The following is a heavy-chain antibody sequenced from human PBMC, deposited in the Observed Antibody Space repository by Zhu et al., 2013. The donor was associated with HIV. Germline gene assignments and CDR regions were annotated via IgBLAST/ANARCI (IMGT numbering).Heavy chain of an antibody. V-gene: IGHV1-69*06. Sequence: QVQLVQSGAEVKKPGSSVKVSCKASGGTFSSYAISWVRQAPGQGLEWMGGIIPIFGTANYAQKFQGRVTITADKSTSTAYMELSSLRSEDTAVYYCARALKETAYYYDSSGLILPGAFDIWGQGTMVTVSS. D-gene: IGHD3-22*01. CDR3: ARALKETAYYYDSSGLILPGAFDI. CDR2: IIPIFGTA. CDR1: GGTFSSYA. J-gene: IGHJ3*02.